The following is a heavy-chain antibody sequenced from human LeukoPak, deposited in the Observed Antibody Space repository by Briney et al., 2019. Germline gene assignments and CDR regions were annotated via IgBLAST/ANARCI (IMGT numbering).Heavy chain of an antibody. V-gene: IGHV3-48*02. J-gene: IGHJ4*02. CDR3: ARAMYYFEY. CDR2: ISSSSSSI. CDR1: GFPFSSYN. Sequence: SGGSLRLSCVGSGFPFSSYNMNWVRPAPGKGLEWVSYISSSSSSIYYADSVKGRFTISRDSAKNSLYLQMNSLRDEDTAVYSCARAMYYFEYWGQGTLVTVSS.